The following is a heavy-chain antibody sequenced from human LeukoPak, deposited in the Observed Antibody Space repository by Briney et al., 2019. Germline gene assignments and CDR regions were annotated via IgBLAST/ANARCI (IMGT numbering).Heavy chain of an antibody. J-gene: IGHJ4*02. Sequence: GLEWIGEINHSGTTNYNPSLKSRLTISVDTSKNQFSLKLSSVTAADTAVYYCAREPAAIDYWGQGTLVTVSS. D-gene: IGHD2-2*01. CDR3: AREPAAIDY. CDR2: INHSGTT. V-gene: IGHV4-34*01.